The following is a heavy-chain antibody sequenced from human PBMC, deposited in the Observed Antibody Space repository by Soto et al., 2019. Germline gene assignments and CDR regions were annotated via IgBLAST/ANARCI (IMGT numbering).Heavy chain of an antibody. J-gene: IGHJ6*02. D-gene: IGHD2-2*01. V-gene: IGHV4-30-4*01. CDR1: GCSISSRDYC. CDR2: IRYSGST. Sequence: SVTLPLTCTVSGCSISSRDYCWSLIRPSPGKGLEWIGYIRYSGSTHFHPSLESRLTMSVDTSKNQFSLKLNSVTAADTAVYYCARDPHEVPGGGYGMDVWGQGTTVTVSS. CDR3: ARDPHEVPGGGYGMDV.